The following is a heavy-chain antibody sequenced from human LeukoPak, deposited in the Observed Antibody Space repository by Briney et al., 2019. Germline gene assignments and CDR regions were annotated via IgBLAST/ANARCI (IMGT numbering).Heavy chain of an antibody. J-gene: IGHJ4*02. CDR3: AREGIYCVNGVCYLDY. D-gene: IGHD2-8*01. CDR2: ISWNGGNT. Sequence: PGGSLRLSCAASGFKFDDYGMSWVRQAPGKGLEWVSGISWNGGNTGYADSVKGRFTISRDNAKNSLFLQVNSLRADDTAFYYCAREGIYCVNGVCYLDYWGQGTLVTVSP. CDR1: GFKFDDYG. V-gene: IGHV3-20*04.